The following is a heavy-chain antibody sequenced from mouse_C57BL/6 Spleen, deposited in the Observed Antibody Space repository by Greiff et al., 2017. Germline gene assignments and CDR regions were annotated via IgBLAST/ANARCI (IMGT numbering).Heavy chain of an antibody. Sequence: LVESGAELVRPGASVTLSCKASGYTFTDYEMHWVKQTPVHGLEWIGAIDPETGGTAYNQKFKGKAILTADKSSSTAYMELRSLTSEDSAVYYCTRLVATGGDYWGQDTTLTVSS. D-gene: IGHD1-1*02. CDR2: IDPETGGT. V-gene: IGHV1-15*01. CDR1: GYTFTDYE. CDR3: TRLVATGGDY. J-gene: IGHJ2*01.